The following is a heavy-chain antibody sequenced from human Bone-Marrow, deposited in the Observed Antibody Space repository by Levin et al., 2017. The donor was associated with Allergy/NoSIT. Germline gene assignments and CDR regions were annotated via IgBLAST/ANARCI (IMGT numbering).Heavy chain of an antibody. D-gene: IGHD5-12*01. CDR1: GFTFNSFA. J-gene: IGHJ4*02. Sequence: GGSLRLSCAGSGFTFNSFALSWVRQAPGKGLEWVSTVSAYGESTYYADSVKGRFTVSRDNSRNTLYLPMSSLGAEDTALYYCAKDGTLLATSEDYLDSWGQGTQVTVSS. CDR2: VSAYGEST. V-gene: IGHV3-23*01. CDR3: AKDGTLLATSEDYLDS.